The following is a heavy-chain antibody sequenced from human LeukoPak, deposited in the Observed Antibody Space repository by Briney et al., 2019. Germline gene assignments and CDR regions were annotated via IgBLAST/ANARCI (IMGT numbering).Heavy chain of an antibody. CDR3: AKDRRGGLGVSSGWYYFDY. D-gene: IGHD6-19*01. J-gene: IGHJ4*02. Sequence: GGSLRLSCAASGFTFSSYGIHWVRQAPGKGPEWVAFIRYDGSNKYYADSVKGRFTISRDNSKNTLYLQMNSLRAEDTAVYYCAKDRRGGLGVSSGWYYFDYWGQGTLVTVSS. V-gene: IGHV3-30*02. CDR2: IRYDGSNK. CDR1: GFTFSSYG.